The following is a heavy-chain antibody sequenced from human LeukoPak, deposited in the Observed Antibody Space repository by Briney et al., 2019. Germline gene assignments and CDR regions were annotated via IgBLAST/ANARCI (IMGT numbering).Heavy chain of an antibody. CDR1: VGSFSGYY. CDR2: INHSGST. J-gene: IGHJ5*02. CDR3: ARGRIAAAGRKGYNWFDP. D-gene: IGHD6-13*01. V-gene: IGHV4-34*01. Sequence: SETLSLTCAVYVGSFSGYYSSWIRHPPGKGRGWIGEINHSGSTNYNPSHKSRVTISVATSKNQFSLKLSSVTAADTAVYYCARGRIAAAGRKGYNWFDPWGQGTLVTVSS.